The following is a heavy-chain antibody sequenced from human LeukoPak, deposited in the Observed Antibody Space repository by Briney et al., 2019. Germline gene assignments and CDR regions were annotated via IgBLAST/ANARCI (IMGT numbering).Heavy chain of an antibody. CDR3: ASKRSGYYSGFFDY. D-gene: IGHD3-22*01. CDR1: GGSFSGYY. V-gene: IGHV4-34*01. Sequence: SETLSLTCDVYGGSFSGYYWSWIRQPPGKGLEWIGEINHSGSTNYIPSLKSRVTISVDTSKNQFSLKLNSLTAADTAVYYCASKRSGYYSGFFDYWGQGTLVTVSS. J-gene: IGHJ4*02. CDR2: INHSGST.